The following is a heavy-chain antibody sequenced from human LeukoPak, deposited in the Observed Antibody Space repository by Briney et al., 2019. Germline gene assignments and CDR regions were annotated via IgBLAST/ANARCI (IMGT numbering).Heavy chain of an antibody. CDR3: ARDTWIQLWSWEDYYYYYMDV. Sequence: GGPLRVSCVASGFTFSDYSMNWVRQAPGKGLEWVAVISYDGSNKYYADSVKGRFTISRDNSKNTLYLQMNSLRAEDTAVYYCARDTWIQLWSWEDYYYYYMDVWGKGTTVTVSS. D-gene: IGHD5-18*01. CDR1: GFTFSDYS. V-gene: IGHV3-30*03. CDR2: ISYDGSNK. J-gene: IGHJ6*03.